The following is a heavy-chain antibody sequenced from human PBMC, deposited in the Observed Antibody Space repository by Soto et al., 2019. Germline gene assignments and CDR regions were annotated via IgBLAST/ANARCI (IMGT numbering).Heavy chain of an antibody. J-gene: IGHJ2*01. D-gene: IGHD1-26*01. CDR2: IWHDGSGT. Sequence: QVKLVESGGGVVQPGRSRRLSCAASGFVFTTYGMHWVRQAPGKGLEWVGVIWHDGSGTYYADALQGRFTISRDNSKNTLFLQMDSLTVEDTAVYYCVRDPVALRNRVRVGYFNLWGRGTQVTVSS. CDR3: VRDPVALRNRVRVGYFNL. V-gene: IGHV3-33*01. CDR1: GFVFTTYG.